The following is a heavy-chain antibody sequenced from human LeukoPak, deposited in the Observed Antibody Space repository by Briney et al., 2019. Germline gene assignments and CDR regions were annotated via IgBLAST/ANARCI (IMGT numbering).Heavy chain of an antibody. CDR1: GGSFSGYY. CDR2: INHSGST. CDR3: ARGVRFLTSNYFDY. V-gene: IGHV4-34*01. Sequence: SETLSLTCAVYGGSFSGYYWSWIRQPPGKGLEWIGEINHSGSTNYNPSLKSRVTISVDTSKNQFSLKLSSVTAADTAVYYCARGVRFLTSNYFDYWGQGTLVTVSS. J-gene: IGHJ4*02. D-gene: IGHD3-3*01.